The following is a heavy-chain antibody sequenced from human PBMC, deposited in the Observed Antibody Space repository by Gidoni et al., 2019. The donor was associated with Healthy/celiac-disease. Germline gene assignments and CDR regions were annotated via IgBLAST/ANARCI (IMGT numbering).Heavy chain of an antibody. CDR1: GYTFTSSD. CDR2: MNPNSGNT. J-gene: IGHJ5*02. CDR3: ARASRIAARPRYNWFDP. V-gene: IGHV1-8*01. D-gene: IGHD6-6*01. Sequence: QVQLVQSGAEVKKPGASVKVSCKASGYTFTSSDINWVRQATGQGLEWIGWMNPNSGNTGYAQKFQGRVTMTRNTSISTAYMELSSLRSEDTAVYYCARASRIAARPRYNWFDPWGQGTLVTVSS.